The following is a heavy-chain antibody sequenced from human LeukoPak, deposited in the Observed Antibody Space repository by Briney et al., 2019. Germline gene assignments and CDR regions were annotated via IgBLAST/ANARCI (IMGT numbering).Heavy chain of an antibody. CDR3: GRYDYGRSGFDY. D-gene: IGHD5-12*01. J-gene: IGHJ4*02. CDR2: IYSGGTT. CDR1: GFTVSTNY. V-gene: IGHV3-66*01. Sequence: GGSLRLSCAASGFTVSTNYMTWVRQAPGKGLEWVSVIYSGGTTYYADSVKGRFSISRDNSKNTLYLQMNSLRAEDTAVYYCGRYDYGRSGFDYWGQGTLVTVSS.